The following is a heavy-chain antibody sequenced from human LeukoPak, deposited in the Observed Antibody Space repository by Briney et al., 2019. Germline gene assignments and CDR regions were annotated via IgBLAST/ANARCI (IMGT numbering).Heavy chain of an antibody. V-gene: IGHV4-38-2*02. CDR3: ARVLHAPYLIDS. CDR2: VFRLQTVHT. J-gene: IGHJ4*02. Sequence: AGTLSLTCTVSDSSITSSYYSAWFRQPPGRGLERFATVFRLQTVHTLNNPSRESRVTLSLDPSQNQFSQNLPSVPAADTALFFCARVLHAPYLIDSWGQGTLVTVSS. D-gene: IGHD2-8*01. CDR1: DSSITSSYY.